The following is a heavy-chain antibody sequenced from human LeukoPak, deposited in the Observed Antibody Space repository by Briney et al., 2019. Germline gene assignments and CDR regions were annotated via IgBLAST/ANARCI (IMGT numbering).Heavy chain of an antibody. J-gene: IGHJ4*02. CDR1: GGSFSGYY. Sequence: PSETLPLTCAVYGGSFSGYYWSWIRQPPGKGLEWIGEINHSGSTNYNPSLKSRVTISVDTSKNQFSLKLSSVTAADTAVYYCAREQQQLAHRFDYWGQGTLVTVSS. CDR2: INHSGST. V-gene: IGHV4-34*01. D-gene: IGHD6-13*01. CDR3: AREQQQLAHRFDY.